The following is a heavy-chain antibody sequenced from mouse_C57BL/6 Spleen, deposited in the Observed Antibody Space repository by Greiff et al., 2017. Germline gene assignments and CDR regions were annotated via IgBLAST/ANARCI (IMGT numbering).Heavy chain of an antibody. Sequence: QVHVKQPGTELVKPGASVKLSCKASGYTFTSYWMHWVKQRPGQGLEWIGNINPSNGGTNYNEKFKSKATLTVDKSSSTAYMQLSSLTSEDSAVYYCARRLTGTYAMDYWGQGTSVTVSS. J-gene: IGHJ4*01. CDR2: INPSNGGT. CDR1: GYTFTSYW. CDR3: ARRLTGTYAMDY. D-gene: IGHD4-1*01. V-gene: IGHV1-53*01.